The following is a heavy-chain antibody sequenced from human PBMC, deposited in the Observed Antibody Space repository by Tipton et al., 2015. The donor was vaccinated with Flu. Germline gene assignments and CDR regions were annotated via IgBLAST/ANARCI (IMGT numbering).Heavy chain of an antibody. CDR2: IYYSGST. CDR3: ARDQGFGGGLAYDYYAMDV. V-gene: IGHV4-31*03. D-gene: IGHD3-10*01. J-gene: IGHJ6*02. Sequence: TLSLTCTVSGGSISSGGAYWSWIRQRPGKGLEWIGGIYYSGSTYYNPSLRSRVYISVDTSKNQFSLDLNSVTAADTAVDYCARDQGFGGGLAYDYYAMDVWGQGTTVTVSS. CDR1: GGSISSGGAY.